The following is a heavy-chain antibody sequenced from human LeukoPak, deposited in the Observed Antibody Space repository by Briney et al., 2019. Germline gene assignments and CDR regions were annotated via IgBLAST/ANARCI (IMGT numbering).Heavy chain of an antibody. D-gene: IGHD3-9*01. CDR2: IWYDGSNK. Sequence: PGGSLRLSCAASGFTFSSYGMHWVRQAPGKGLEWVAVIWYDGSNKYYADSVKGRFTISRDNSKNTLYLQMNSLRAEDTAVYYCAKGSGRRYFDWYSAYWGQGTLVTVSS. V-gene: IGHV3-33*06. J-gene: IGHJ4*02. CDR1: GFTFSSYG. CDR3: AKGSGRRYFDWYSAY.